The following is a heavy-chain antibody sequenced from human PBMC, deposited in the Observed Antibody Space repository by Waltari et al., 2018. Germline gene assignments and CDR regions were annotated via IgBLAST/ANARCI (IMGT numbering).Heavy chain of an antibody. CDR1: GGSFSGYY. V-gene: IGHV4-34*01. J-gene: IGHJ4*02. Sequence: QVQLQQWGAGLLKPSETLSLTCAVYGGSFSGYYWSWIRQPPGKGLEWIGEINHSGSTNYNPSLKSRVTISVDTSKNQFSLKLSSVTAEDTAVYYCARGRRLRDCSGGSCLPYFDYWGQGTLVTVSS. CDR2: INHSGST. CDR3: ARGRRLRDCSGGSCLPYFDY. D-gene: IGHD2-15*01.